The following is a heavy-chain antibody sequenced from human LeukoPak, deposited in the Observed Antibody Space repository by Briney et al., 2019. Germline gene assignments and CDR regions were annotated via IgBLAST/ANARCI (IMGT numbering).Heavy chain of an antibody. V-gene: IGHV4-59*01. J-gene: IGHJ4*02. CDR3: ARNVEMATITPYFEY. Sequence: SETLSLTCTVSGGSISSYYWSWIRQPPGKGLEWIGYIYYSGSTNYNPSLNSRVTISVDTSKNQFSLKLSSVTAAGTAVYYCARNVEMATITPYFEYWGQGTLVTVSS. D-gene: IGHD5-24*01. CDR1: GGSISSYY. CDR2: IYYSGST.